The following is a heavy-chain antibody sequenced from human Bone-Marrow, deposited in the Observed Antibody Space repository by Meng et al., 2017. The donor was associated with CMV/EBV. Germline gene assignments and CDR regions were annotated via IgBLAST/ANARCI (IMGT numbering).Heavy chain of an antibody. CDR2: IYYSGST. CDR3: ASLYYDFWSGYYSNFDY. J-gene: IGHJ4*02. CDR1: GGSISSYY. V-gene: IGHV4-59*12. D-gene: IGHD3-3*01. Sequence: SETLSLTCTVSGGSISSYYWSWIRQPPGKGLEWIGYIYYSGSTNYNPSLKSRVTISVDTSKNQFSLKLSSVTAADTAVYYCASLYYDFWSGYYSNFDYWGQGTLVTVSS.